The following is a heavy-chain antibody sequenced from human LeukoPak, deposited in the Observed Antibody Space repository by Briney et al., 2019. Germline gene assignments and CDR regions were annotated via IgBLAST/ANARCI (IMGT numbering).Heavy chain of an antibody. D-gene: IGHD4-11*01. CDR3: TREYLTVSYFDY. CDR1: GFTFSSYW. V-gene: IGHV3-7*05. Sequence: GGSLRLSCAASGFTFSSYWMSWVRQAPGKGLEWVANIKQDGSEQYYVDSVTGRFTISRDNAKNSLFLQMNSLRGEDTAVYYCTREYLTVSYFDYWGQGTLVTVSS. J-gene: IGHJ4*02. CDR2: IKQDGSEQ.